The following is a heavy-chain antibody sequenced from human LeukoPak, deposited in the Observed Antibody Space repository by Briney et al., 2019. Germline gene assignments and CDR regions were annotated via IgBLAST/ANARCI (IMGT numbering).Heavy chain of an antibody. CDR2: IYGGGNT. CDR3: ARDHGAYSNGFYYYYGMDV. CDR1: EFTVSTKY. V-gene: IGHV3-66*01. Sequence: PGGSLRLSCAASEFTVSTKYMSWVRQAPGKGLEWVSVIYGGGNTYCADSVKGRFTISRDNSKNTVYLQMNSLRAEDTAIYFCARDHGAYSNGFYYYYGMDVWGQGATVTVSS. J-gene: IGHJ6*02. D-gene: IGHD6-19*01.